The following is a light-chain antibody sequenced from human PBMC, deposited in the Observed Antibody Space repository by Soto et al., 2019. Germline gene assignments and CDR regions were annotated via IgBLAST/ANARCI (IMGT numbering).Light chain of an antibody. CDR2: GVS. CDR1: QSISSSY. CDR3: QQYGSSRYT. V-gene: IGKV3-20*01. Sequence: EIVLTQSPGTLSLSPGERATLSCRASQSISSSYSAWYQQKPGQAPRLVIYGVSSRATGIPDRFSGSGSGTDFTLTISRMEPEDFAMYYCQQYGSSRYTFGQGTRLGIK. J-gene: IGKJ5*01.